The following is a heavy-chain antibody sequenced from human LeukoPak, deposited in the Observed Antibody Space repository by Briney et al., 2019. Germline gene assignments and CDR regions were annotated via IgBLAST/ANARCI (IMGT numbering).Heavy chain of an antibody. CDR1: GFTFSSYG. CDR3: ARGGTEIYYYYYGMDV. CDR2: IWYDGSNK. D-gene: IGHD5-24*01. Sequence: PGGSLRLSCAASGFTFSSYGMHWVRQAPGKGLEWVAVIWYDGSNKYYADSVKGRFTISRDNSKNTLYLQMNSLRAEDTAVYYCARGGTEIYYYYYGMDVWGRGTTVTVSS. V-gene: IGHV3-33*01. J-gene: IGHJ6*02.